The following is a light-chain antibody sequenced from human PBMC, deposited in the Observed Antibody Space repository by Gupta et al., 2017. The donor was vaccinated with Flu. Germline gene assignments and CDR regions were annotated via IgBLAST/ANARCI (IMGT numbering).Light chain of an antibody. CDR1: EDITTY. Sequence: ENQMAQSPSSLSASVGDRVTITCQASEDITTYLNWYQQRPGKAPKLLIYDAFNLKTGVPSRFSGSGSGTDFTLTISNLQPEDIATYYCQQYDSFPVTFGEGTKVEIK. CDR2: DAF. CDR3: QQYDSFPVT. J-gene: IGKJ4*01. V-gene: IGKV1-33*01.